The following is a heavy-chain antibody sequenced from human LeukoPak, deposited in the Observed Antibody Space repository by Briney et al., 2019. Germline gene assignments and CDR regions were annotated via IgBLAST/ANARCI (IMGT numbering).Heavy chain of an antibody. Sequence: GGSLRLSCAASGFTFSSYAMHWVRQAPGKGLEGVAVISYDGSNKYYADSVKGRFTISRDNSKNTLYLQMNSLRAEDTAVYYCASGDDYGDFDYWGQGTLVTVSS. V-gene: IGHV3-30-3*01. J-gene: IGHJ4*02. CDR1: GFTFSSYA. D-gene: IGHD4-17*01. CDR3: ASGDDYGDFDY. CDR2: ISYDGSNK.